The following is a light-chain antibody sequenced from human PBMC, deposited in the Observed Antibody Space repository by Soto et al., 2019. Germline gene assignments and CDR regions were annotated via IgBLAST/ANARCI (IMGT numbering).Light chain of an antibody. CDR2: GAS. CDR3: QQYGSSPQT. Sequence: EIVLTQSPGTLSLSPGERATLSCRASQSVSSSYLAWYQQTPGQAPRLLIYGASSRATGIPDRFSGSGSGKDFTLTISRLEPEDFAVYYWQQYGSSPQTFGQGTRLEIK. J-gene: IGKJ5*01. V-gene: IGKV3-20*01. CDR1: QSVSSSY.